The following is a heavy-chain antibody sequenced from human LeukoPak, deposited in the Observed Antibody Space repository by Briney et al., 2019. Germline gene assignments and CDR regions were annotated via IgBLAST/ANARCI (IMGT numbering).Heavy chain of an antibody. CDR1: GFTVSSNY. J-gene: IGHJ6*02. CDR2: IYSGGST. Sequence: GGSLRLSCAASGFTVSSNYMSWVRQAPGKGLEWVSVIYSGGSTYYADSVKGRFTISRDNSKNTLYLQRNSLRAEDTAVYYCARDLYYDSSGYYYKRWYYGMDVWGQGTTVTVSS. CDR3: ARDLYYDSSGYYYKRWYYGMDV. D-gene: IGHD3-22*01. V-gene: IGHV3-53*01.